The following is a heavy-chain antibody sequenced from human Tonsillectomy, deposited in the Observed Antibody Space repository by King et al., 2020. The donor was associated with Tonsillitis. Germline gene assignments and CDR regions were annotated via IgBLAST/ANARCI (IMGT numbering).Heavy chain of an antibody. J-gene: IGHJ1*01. CDR2: ISWDGVST. V-gene: IGHV3-43*01. Sequence: QLVQSGGVVVQPGGSLRLSCAASGFTFDDYTMHWVRQAPWKGLEWVSLISWDGVSTYYEYSMKGRFTITRDNSKNSLYLQMNSLRTADTAFYYCAKDLAAASTGPLFQHWGQGTLVTVSS. D-gene: IGHD2-15*01. CDR3: AKDLAAASTGPLFQH. CDR1: GFTFDDYT.